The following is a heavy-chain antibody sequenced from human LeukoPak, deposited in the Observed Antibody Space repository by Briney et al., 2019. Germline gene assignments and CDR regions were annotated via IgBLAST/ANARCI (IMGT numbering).Heavy chain of an antibody. CDR3: ARERVGATYYGMDV. CDR1: GGSISSYY. Sequence: PSETLSLTCTVSGGSISSYYWSWIRQHPGKGLEWIGYIYYSGSTYYNPSLKSRVTISVDTSKNQFSLKLSSVTAADTAVYYCARERVGATYYGMDVWGQGTTVTVSS. CDR2: IYYSGST. D-gene: IGHD1-26*01. V-gene: IGHV4-59*06. J-gene: IGHJ6*02.